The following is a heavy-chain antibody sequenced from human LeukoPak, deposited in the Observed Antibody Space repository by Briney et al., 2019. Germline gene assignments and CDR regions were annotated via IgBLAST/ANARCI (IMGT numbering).Heavy chain of an antibody. CDR3: ASLGYCSSTSRYMQ. V-gene: IGHV4-39*01. CDR1: GGSISSSSYC. J-gene: IGHJ4*02. D-gene: IGHD2-2*02. Sequence: SETLSLTCTVSGGSISSSSYCWGWIRQPPGKGLEWIGSIYYSGSTYYNPSLKSRVTISVDTSKNQFSLKLSSVTTANTAVYYCASLGYCSSTSRYMQWGQGTLVTVSS. CDR2: IYYSGST.